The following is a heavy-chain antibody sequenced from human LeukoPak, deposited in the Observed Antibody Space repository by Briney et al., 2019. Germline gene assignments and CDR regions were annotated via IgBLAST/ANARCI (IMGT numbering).Heavy chain of an antibody. CDR3: ARATDRIAAAGIHYYYYMDV. D-gene: IGHD6-13*01. CDR2: IIPIFGTA. V-gene: IGHV1-69*06. CDR1: GGTFSSYA. Sequence: SVKVSCKASGGTFSSYAISWVRQAPGQGLGWMGGIIPIFGTANYAQKFQGRVTITADKSTSTAYMELSSLRSEDTAVYYCARATDRIAAAGIHYYYYMDVWGKGTTVTVSS. J-gene: IGHJ6*03.